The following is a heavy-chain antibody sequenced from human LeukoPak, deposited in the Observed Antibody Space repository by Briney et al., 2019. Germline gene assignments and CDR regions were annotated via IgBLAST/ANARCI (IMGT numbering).Heavy chain of an antibody. J-gene: IGHJ4*02. CDR1: GFTVSSNH. CDR3: ARGPAGYN. D-gene: IGHD1-1*01. Sequence: GGSLRLSCAASGFTVSSNHMSWVRQAPGKGLEWVSVIYSGGSTDYADSVKGRFTISRGNLKNTLYLQMNSLRAEDTAVHYCARGPAGYNWGQGTLVTFSS. CDR2: IYSGGST. V-gene: IGHV3-53*01.